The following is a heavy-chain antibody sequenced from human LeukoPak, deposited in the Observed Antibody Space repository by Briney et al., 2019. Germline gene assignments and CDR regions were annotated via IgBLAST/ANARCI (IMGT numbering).Heavy chain of an antibody. J-gene: IGHJ4*02. CDR2: ISYDGNNK. CDR3: ARAGRKTKSGYYAFDY. CDR1: GFTFSSYA. V-gene: IGHV3-30*04. D-gene: IGHD3-22*01. Sequence: PGGTLRLSCAPSGFTFSSYAMHWVRQAPGKGLGRVAVISYDGNNKYYADSVKGRFTISRDNSKNTLYLQMNSLRAEDTAVYYCARAGRKTKSGYYAFDYWGQGTLVTVSS.